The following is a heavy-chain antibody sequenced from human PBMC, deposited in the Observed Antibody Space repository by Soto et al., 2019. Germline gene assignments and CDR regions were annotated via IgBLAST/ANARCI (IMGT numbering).Heavy chain of an antibody. Sequence: GGSLRLSCMASGFTFTNFWMSWVRQAPGKGLEWVANIKEDGSEKYYVDSVRGRFTISRDNAKNSLYLQMNSLRAEDTAVYYCAKGLVYIGGQGTLVTVSS. J-gene: IGHJ4*01. V-gene: IGHV3-7*01. D-gene: IGHD2-8*01. CDR3: AKGLVYI. CDR1: GFTFTNFW. CDR2: IKEDGSEK.